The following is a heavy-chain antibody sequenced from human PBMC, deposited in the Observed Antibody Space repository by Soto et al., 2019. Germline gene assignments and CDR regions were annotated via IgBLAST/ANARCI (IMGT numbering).Heavy chain of an antibody. CDR1: GYSFAGYW. V-gene: IGHV5-10-1*01. CDR3: VRQARTVFGTLTLSPSGYFDF. Sequence: GESLKISCKGSGYSFAGYWITWVRQKPGKGLEWMGRIDPSDSQTYYSPSFRGHVTISVTKSITTVFLQWSSLRASDTAMYYCVRQARTVFGTLTLSPSGYFDFWGQGTQVTVSS. CDR2: IDPSDSQT. D-gene: IGHD3-3*01. J-gene: IGHJ4*02.